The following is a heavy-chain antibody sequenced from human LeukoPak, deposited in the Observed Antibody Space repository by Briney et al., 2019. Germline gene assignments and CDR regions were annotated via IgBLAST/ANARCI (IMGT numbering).Heavy chain of an antibody. J-gene: IGHJ4*02. D-gene: IGHD3-9*01. CDR3: ARGIGGYDILTGSLCY. Sequence: GGSLRLSCAASGFTFSSYKMNWVRQAPGKGLEWVSYISSSGSTIYYADSVKVRFTISRDNAKNSLYLQMNSLRAEDTAVYYCARGIGGYDILTGSLCYWGQGTLVTVSS. CDR1: GFTFSSYK. V-gene: IGHV3-48*03. CDR2: ISSSGSTI.